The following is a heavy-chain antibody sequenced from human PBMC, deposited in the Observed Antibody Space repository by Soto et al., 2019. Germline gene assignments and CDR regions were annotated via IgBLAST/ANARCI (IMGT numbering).Heavy chain of an antibody. CDR3: ARGWCSSTSCYYYYYGMDV. Sequence: ASVKVSCKASGYTFTGYYMHRVRQAPGQGLERMGWINPNSGGTNYAQKFQGWVTMTRDTPISTAYMELSRLRSDDTAVYYCARGWCSSTSCYYYYYGMDVWGQGTTVTVSS. CDR1: GYTFTGYY. J-gene: IGHJ6*02. D-gene: IGHD2-2*01. CDR2: INPNSGGT. V-gene: IGHV1-2*04.